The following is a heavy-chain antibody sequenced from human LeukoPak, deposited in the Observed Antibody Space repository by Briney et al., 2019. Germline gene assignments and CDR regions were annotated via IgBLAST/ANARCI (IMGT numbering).Heavy chain of an antibody. Sequence: SQTLSLTCTVSGGSISTIYWSWIRQSPDKGLVWIGNIYYSGSTNYNPSFKSRVTISLDTSKKQYSLHLSSVAAADTAIYYCARHFSGFDHWGQGAQVTVSS. CDR2: IYYSGST. V-gene: IGHV4-59*08. J-gene: IGHJ4*02. D-gene: IGHD2-8*02. CDR1: GGSISTIY. CDR3: ARHFSGFDH.